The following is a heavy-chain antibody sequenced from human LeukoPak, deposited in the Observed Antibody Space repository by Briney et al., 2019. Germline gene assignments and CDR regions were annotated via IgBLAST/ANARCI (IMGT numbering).Heavy chain of an antibody. J-gene: IGHJ3*02. CDR1: GYSFTSYC. CDR3: ASRDGGRGFDI. Sequence: GESLQISCNGSGYSFTSYCIGWVGHMPRKGLEWMGINYSADSQTRYRTSCQGQLTNSADKSISTAYLQWSSPKASDTAMYYCASRDGGRGFDIWGQGTVVTDSS. CDR2: NYSADSQT. D-gene: IGHD5-24*01. V-gene: IGHV5-51*01.